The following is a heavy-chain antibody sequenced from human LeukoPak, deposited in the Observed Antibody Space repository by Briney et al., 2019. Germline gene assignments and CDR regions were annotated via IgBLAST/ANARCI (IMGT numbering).Heavy chain of an antibody. J-gene: IGHJ4*02. V-gene: IGHV4-34*01. CDR3: ASSYSSSSWVPFDY. CDR2: INHSGST. D-gene: IGHD6-6*01. CDR1: GGSFNGYY. Sequence: PSETLSLTCAVYGGSFNGYYWSWIRQPPGKGLEWIGEINHSGSTNYNPSLKSRVTISVDTSKNQFSLKLSSVTAADTAVYYCASSYSSSSWVPFDYWGQGTLVTVSS.